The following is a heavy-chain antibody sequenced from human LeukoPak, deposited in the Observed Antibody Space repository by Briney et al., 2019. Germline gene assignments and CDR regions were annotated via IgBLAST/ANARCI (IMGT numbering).Heavy chain of an antibody. J-gene: IGHJ4*02. Sequence: SETLSLTCTVSGGSISTFYWSWIRQPPGKGLEWIGYIDYSGSTKYNPSLKARVIISVDTSNNQLSLKLSSVTAADTAVYYCARGGRGYSYEIDYWGQGTLVTVSS. V-gene: IGHV4-59*01. CDR3: ARGGRGYSYEIDY. CDR1: GGSISTFY. CDR2: IDYSGST. D-gene: IGHD5-18*01.